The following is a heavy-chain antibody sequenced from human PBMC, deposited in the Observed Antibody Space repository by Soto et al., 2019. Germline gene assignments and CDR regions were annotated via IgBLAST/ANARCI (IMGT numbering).Heavy chain of an antibody. J-gene: IGHJ4*02. CDR3: TTGLSNGYYNFDY. CDR2: ISAYNGNT. Sequence: GASVKVSCKASGYTFTSYGISWVRQAPGQGLEWMGWISAYNGNTNYAQKLQGRVTMTTDTSTSTAYLQMNSLKTEDTAVYYCTTGLSNGYYNFDYWGQGTPVTVSS. CDR1: GYTFTSYG. D-gene: IGHD3-22*01. V-gene: IGHV1-18*01.